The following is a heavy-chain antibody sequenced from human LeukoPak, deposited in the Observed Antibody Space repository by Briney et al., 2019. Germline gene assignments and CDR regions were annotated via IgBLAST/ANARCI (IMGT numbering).Heavy chain of an antibody. Sequence: SETLSLTCTVSGGSISTSSYYWGWVRQPPGKGLEWIGNIFYSGSTYYNPSLKSRVTMSIDTSKNQFSLELNSVTAADTAVYYCAREDWYFNLWGRGTLVTVSS. CDR2: IFYSGST. V-gene: IGHV4-39*07. CDR3: AREDWYFNL. CDR1: GGSISTSSYY. J-gene: IGHJ2*01.